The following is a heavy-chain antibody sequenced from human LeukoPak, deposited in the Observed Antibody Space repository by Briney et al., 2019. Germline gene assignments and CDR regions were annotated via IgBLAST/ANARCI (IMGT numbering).Heavy chain of an antibody. Sequence: GGSLRLSCAASGFTFSSYAMTWVRQAPGKGLEWVSALSGSAGSTYYADSVTGRFTISRDNSKNTLYLQMNSLRAEDTAVYYCAKRGAEVGANVAPGDYWGQGTLVTVSS. V-gene: IGHV3-23*01. CDR3: AKRGAEVGANVAPGDY. CDR1: GFTFSSYA. J-gene: IGHJ4*02. CDR2: LSGSAGST. D-gene: IGHD1-26*01.